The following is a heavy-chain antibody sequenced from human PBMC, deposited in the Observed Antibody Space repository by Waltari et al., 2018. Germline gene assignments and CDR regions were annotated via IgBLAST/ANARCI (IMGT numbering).Heavy chain of an antibody. CDR3: AKGFWGGYNM. Sequence: EVQLAESGGGLVQPGGSLRLSGGASGFLFHTYAMAWLRQAPGKGLEWVSSISGSGGRTYYSDSSMGRFTISRDNPNNTLYLQMSTLRVDDTAVYYCAKGFWGGYNMWGQGTLVTVSS. J-gene: IGHJ4*02. D-gene: IGHD3-16*01. V-gene: IGHV3-23*04. CDR1: GFLFHTYA. CDR2: ISGSGGRT.